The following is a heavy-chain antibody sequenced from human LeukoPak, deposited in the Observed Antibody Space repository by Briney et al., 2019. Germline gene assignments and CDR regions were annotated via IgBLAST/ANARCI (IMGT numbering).Heavy chain of an antibody. CDR2: ISNDGVT. CDR1: DFPVSDNY. J-gene: IGHJ4*02. D-gene: IGHD3-10*01. V-gene: IGHV3-53*01. Sequence: PGGSLRLSCATSDFPVSDNYMSWVRQAPGRGLEWVSVISNDGVTDYADSVKGRFTISRDDSNDTVFLQMSSLRPEDTAVYYWGGSGSYYTPSYYWGQGTLVTVS. CDR3: GGSGSYYTPSYY.